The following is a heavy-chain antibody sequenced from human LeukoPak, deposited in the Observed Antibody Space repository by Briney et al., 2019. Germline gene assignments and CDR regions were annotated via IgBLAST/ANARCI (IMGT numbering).Heavy chain of an antibody. CDR1: GLTFSTYS. CDR2: ISSSSSYI. J-gene: IGHJ6*02. Sequence: PGGSLRLSCAASGLTFSTYSMSWVRQAPGKGLEWVSSISSSSSYIYYADSVKGRFTISRDNAKNSLYLQMNSLRAEDTAVYYCASATRGYSGYDSNGMDVWGQGTTVTVSS. D-gene: IGHD5-12*01. V-gene: IGHV3-21*01. CDR3: ASATRGYSGYDSNGMDV.